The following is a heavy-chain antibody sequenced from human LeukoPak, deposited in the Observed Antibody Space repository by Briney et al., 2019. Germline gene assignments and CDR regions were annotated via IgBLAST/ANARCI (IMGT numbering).Heavy chain of an antibody. CDR3: ARGAVGATIFDFGNFEEY. D-gene: IGHD5-12*01. V-gene: IGHV3-48*04. Sequence: GGSLRLSCAASVFTFSSYGMYWVRQAPGKGLEWVSYISSSGSTIYYADSVKGRFTISRDNAKNSLYLQMNSLRAEDTAVYYCARGAVGATIFDFGNFEEYWGQGTLVTVSS. CDR1: VFTFSSYG. J-gene: IGHJ4*02. CDR2: ISSSGSTI.